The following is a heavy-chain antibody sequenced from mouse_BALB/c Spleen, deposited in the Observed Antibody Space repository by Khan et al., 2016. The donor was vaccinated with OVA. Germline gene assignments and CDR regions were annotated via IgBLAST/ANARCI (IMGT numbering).Heavy chain of an antibody. CDR3: ARTARIKY. Sequence: EVQLQESGPGLVKPSQSLSLTCTVTGYSITSGYGWNWIRQFPGNKLEWMAYISYSGSTNYNPSLKSRIFITRDTSKNQFFLQLNSVTTEDTATYYCARTARIKYWGQGTTLTVSS. V-gene: IGHV3-2*02. CDR1: GYSITSGYG. D-gene: IGHD1-2*01. CDR2: ISYSGST. J-gene: IGHJ2*01.